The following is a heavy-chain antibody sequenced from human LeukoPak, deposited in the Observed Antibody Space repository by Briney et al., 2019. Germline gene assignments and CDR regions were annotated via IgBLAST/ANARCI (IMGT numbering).Heavy chain of an antibody. V-gene: IGHV1-2*02. J-gene: IGHJ6*03. Sequence: ASVKVSCKASGYTFTGCYMHWVRQAPGQGLEWMGWINPNSGGTNYAQKFQGRVTMTRDTSISTAYMELSRLRSDDTAVYYCARACSSTSCPIGYYYYYYMDVWGKGTTVTVSS. CDR1: GYTFTGCY. CDR3: ARACSSTSCPIGYYYYYYMDV. CDR2: INPNSGGT. D-gene: IGHD2-2*01.